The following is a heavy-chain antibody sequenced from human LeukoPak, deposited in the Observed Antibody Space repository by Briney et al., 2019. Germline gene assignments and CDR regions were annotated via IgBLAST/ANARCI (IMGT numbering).Heavy chain of an antibody. CDR2: IKQEGGEK. D-gene: IGHD3-3*01. V-gene: IGHV3-7*01. J-gene: IGHJ6*03. CDR3: ARDQSGPNFWSGYDVPSDYYYMDV. Sequence: PGGSLRLSFAASGFTFISYWMSWVRQAPGKGLEGVHNIKQEGGEKYYVDSVKGRFTISRDNAKNSLYLQMNSLRAEDTAVYYCARDQSGPNFWSGYDVPSDYYYMDVWGKGTTVTVSS. CDR1: GFTFISYW.